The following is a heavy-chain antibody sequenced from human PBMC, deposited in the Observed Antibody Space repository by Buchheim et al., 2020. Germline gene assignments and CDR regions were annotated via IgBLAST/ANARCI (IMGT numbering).Heavy chain of an antibody. J-gene: IGHJ4*02. CDR2: IDWDDDK. Sequence: QVTLKESGPALVKPTQTLTLTCTFSGFSLSTSGMRVSWIRQPPGKALEWLARIDWDDDKFYSTSLKTRLTISKDTSTNQVVLTMTHMDPVDTATYYCARDLLTYSSGWLDYWGQGTL. D-gene: IGHD6-19*01. CDR3: ARDLLTYSSGWLDY. V-gene: IGHV2-70*04. CDR1: GFSLSTSGMR.